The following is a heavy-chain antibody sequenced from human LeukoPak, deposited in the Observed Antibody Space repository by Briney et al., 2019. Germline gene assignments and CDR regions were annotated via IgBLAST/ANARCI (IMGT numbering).Heavy chain of an antibody. CDR1: GGSISSGSYY. D-gene: IGHD4-23*01. V-gene: IGHV4-61*02. CDR2: IYTSGST. J-gene: IGHJ4*02. Sequence: PSQTLSLTCTVSGGSISSGSYYWSWIRQPAGKGLEWIGRIYTSGSTNYNPSLKSRVTISVDTSKNQFSLQLNSVTPDDTAVFYCAREPSGHSGSFDSWGQGTLVTVSS. CDR3: AREPSGHSGSFDS.